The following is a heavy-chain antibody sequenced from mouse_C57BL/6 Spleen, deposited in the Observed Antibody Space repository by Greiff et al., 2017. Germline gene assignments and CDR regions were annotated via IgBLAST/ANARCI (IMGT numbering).Heavy chain of an antibody. CDR3: ASYPICGSSFYAMDC. D-gene: IGHD1-1*01. CDR1: GFNIKDYY. Sequence: EVQLQQSGAELVKPGASVKLSCTASGFNIKDYYMHWVKQRTEQGLEWIGRIDPEDGDTNYAPKFQGKATITADTSSNTAYRQLSSLTSEDTAVYYGASYPICGSSFYAMDCWGQGASVTVAS. J-gene: IGHJ4*01. V-gene: IGHV14-2*01. CDR2: IDPEDGDT.